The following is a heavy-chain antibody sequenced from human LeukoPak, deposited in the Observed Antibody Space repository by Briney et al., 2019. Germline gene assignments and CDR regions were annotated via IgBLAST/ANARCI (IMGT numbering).Heavy chain of an antibody. Sequence: GGSLRLSCAASGFTFSSYWMSWVRQAPGKGLEWVANIKQDGSEKYYVDSVKGRFTISRDNAKNSLYLQMNSLRAEDTAVYYCAREWAVPAASGLDVWDKGTTVTVSS. D-gene: IGHD2-2*01. CDR2: IKQDGSEK. J-gene: IGHJ6*04. CDR1: GFTFSSYW. CDR3: AREWAVPAASGLDV. V-gene: IGHV3-7*01.